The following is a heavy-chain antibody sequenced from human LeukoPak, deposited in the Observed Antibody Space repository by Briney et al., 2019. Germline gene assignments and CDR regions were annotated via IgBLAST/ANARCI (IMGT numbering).Heavy chain of an antibody. D-gene: IGHD3-22*01. Sequence: SETLSLTCTVSGGSISSYYWSWIRQPPGKGLEWIGYIYYSGSTNYNPSLKSRVTISVDTSKNQFSLKLSSVTAADTAVYYCARFSSGYYYWGQGTLVTVSS. CDR1: GGSISSYY. V-gene: IGHV4-59*01. CDR2: IYYSGST. J-gene: IGHJ4*02. CDR3: ARFSSGYYY.